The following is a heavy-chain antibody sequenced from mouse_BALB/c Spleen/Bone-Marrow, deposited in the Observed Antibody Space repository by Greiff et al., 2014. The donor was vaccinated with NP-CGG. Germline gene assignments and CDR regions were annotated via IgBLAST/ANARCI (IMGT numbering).Heavy chain of an antibody. CDR1: GYTFSNYW. CDR3: TTLARNKFDY. J-gene: IGHJ2*01. D-gene: IGHD3-1*01. Sequence: VQLQQSGTVLARPGAAVKMSCKASGYTFSNYWMHWVKQRPVQGLEWIGTIYPGNSDTTYNQKFKGKATLTAVTSTSTAYMELSSLTNEDSAVYYCTTLARNKFDYWGQGTTLTVSS. V-gene: IGHV1-5*01. CDR2: IYPGNSDT.